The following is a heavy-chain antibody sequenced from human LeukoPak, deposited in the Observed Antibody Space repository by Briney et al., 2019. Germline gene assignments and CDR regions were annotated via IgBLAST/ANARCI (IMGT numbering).Heavy chain of an antibody. V-gene: IGHV3-21*01. Sequence: GGSLRLPCAASGFTFSSYAMSWVRLAPGKGLEWVSSISSSSSYIYYADSVKGRFTISRDNAKNSLYLQMNSLRAEDTAVYYCARTTLTMVRGVKTYYYYMDVWGKGTTVTVSS. CDR2: ISSSSSYI. CDR1: GFTFSSYA. J-gene: IGHJ6*03. D-gene: IGHD3-10*01. CDR3: ARTTLTMVRGVKTYYYYMDV.